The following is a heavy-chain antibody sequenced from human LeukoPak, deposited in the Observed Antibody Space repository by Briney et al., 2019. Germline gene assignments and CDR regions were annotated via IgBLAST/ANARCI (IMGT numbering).Heavy chain of an antibody. CDR3: ARGDGYCNSTSCLLHFDY. J-gene: IGHJ4*02. CDR1: GGSISSYY. D-gene: IGHD2-2*01. CDR2: IYYSGST. V-gene: IGHV4-59*01. Sequence: PSETLSLTCTVSGGSISSYYWSWIRQPPGKGLEWIGYIYYSGSTNYNPSLKSRVTISVDTSKNQFSLKLSSVTAADTAVYYCARGDGYCNSTSCLLHFDYWGQGTLVTVSS.